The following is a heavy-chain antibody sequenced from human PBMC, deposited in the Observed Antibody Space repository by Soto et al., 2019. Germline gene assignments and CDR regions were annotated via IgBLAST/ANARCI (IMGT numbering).Heavy chain of an antibody. CDR3: ARAVFGVVNTAAYYYYYYMEV. CDR2: ISAYNGNT. D-gene: IGHD3-3*01. V-gene: IGHV1-18*01. J-gene: IGHJ6*03. Sequence: ASVKVSCKASGYTFTSYGISWLRQAPGQGLEWMGWISAYNGNTNYAQKLQGRVTMTTDTSTSTAYMELRSLRSDDTAVYYCARAVFGVVNTAAYYYYYYMEVWGKGTTVTVSS. CDR1: GYTFTSYG.